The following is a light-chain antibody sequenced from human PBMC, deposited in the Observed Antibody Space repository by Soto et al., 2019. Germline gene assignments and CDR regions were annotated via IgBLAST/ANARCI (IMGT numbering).Light chain of an antibody. V-gene: IGKV3D-11*01. Sequence: EIVLTQSPATLSLSPGERATLSCRASQGVSSYLAWYQQKPGQAPRLLIYDASNRATGIPARFSGSGPGTDFTLTISSLEPEDFAVYYCQQRSNWHEITSGQGTRLEI. J-gene: IGKJ5*01. CDR2: DAS. CDR1: QGVSSY. CDR3: QQRSNWHEIT.